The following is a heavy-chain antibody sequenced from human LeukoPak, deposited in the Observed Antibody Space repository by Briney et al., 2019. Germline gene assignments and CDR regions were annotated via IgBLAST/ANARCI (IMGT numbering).Heavy chain of an antibody. CDR2: INHSGST. V-gene: IGHV4-34*01. D-gene: IGHD6-6*01. CDR1: GGSFSGYY. Sequence: PSETLSLTCAVYGGSFSGYYWSWIRQPPGKGLEWIGEINHSGSTNYNPSLKSRVTISVDTSKNQFSLKLSSVTAADTAVYYYARGGGSSSSDYWGQGTLVTVSS. CDR3: ARGGGSSSSDY. J-gene: IGHJ4*02.